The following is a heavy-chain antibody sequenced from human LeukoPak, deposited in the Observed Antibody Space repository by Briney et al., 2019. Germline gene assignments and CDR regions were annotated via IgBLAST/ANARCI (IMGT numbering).Heavy chain of an antibody. V-gene: IGHV3-30-3*01. J-gene: IGHJ4*02. CDR1: GFTFSSYA. Sequence: PGRSLRLSCAASGFTFSSYAMHWVRQAPGKGLEWVAVILYDGSNKYYADSVKGRFTISRDNSKNTLYLQMNSLRAEDTAVYYCARDGGEYYYDSSGYYPRAYFDYWGQGTLVTVSS. CDR3: ARDGGEYYYDSSGYYPRAYFDY. D-gene: IGHD3-22*01. CDR2: ILYDGSNK.